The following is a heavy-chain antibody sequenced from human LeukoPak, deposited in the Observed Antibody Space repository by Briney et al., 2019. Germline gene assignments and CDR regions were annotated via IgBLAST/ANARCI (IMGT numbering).Heavy chain of an antibody. D-gene: IGHD6-13*01. CDR2: IIPILGIA. CDR1: GGTFSSYA. J-gene: IGHJ4*02. V-gene: IGHV1-69*04. Sequence: ASVKVSCKASGGTFSSYAISWVRQAPGQGLEWMGRIIPILGIANHAQKFQGRVTITTDESTSTAYMELSSLRSEDTAVYYCASSSTYAKSYSSSWYGYYYWGQGTLVTVSS. CDR3: ASSSTYAKSYSSSWYGYYY.